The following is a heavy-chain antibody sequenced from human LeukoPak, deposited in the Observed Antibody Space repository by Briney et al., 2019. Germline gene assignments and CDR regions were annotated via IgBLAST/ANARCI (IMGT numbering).Heavy chain of an antibody. V-gene: IGHV4-34*01. CDR3: ARAPYDYVWGSYRYTGGDYFDY. CDR1: GGSFSGYY. J-gene: IGHJ4*02. CDR2: INHSGST. Sequence: EPLSLPCAVYGGSFSGYYWSWIRQPPGKGLEWIGEINHSGSTNYNPSLKSRVTISVDTSKNQFSLKLSSVTAADTAVYYCARAPYDYVWGSYRYTGGDYFDYWGQGTLVTVSS. D-gene: IGHD3-16*02.